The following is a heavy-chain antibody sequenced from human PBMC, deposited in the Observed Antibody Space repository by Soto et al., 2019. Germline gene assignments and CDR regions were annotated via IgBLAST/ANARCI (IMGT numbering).Heavy chain of an antibody. CDR1: GGTFSSYA. V-gene: IGHV1-69*12. CDR2: IIPIFGTA. Sequence: QVQLVQSGAEVKKPGSSVKVSCKASGGTFSSYAISWVRQAPGQGLEWMGGIIPIFGTANYAQKFEGRVRITADESTSHAYMEMSSLSSEDTAVYYCARALDFWSGYWRGGMDVWGQGTTVTVSS. J-gene: IGHJ6*02. D-gene: IGHD3-3*01. CDR3: ARALDFWSGYWRGGMDV.